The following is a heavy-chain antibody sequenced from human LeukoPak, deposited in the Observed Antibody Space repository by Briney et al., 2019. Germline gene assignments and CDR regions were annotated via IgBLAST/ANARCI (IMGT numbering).Heavy chain of an antibody. Sequence: GGSLRLSCAASGFTFSIYWMSWVRQAPGKGLEWVANIKQDGSERYYVDSVKGRFTISRDDAKSSLYLQMNSLRAEDTAVYYCARRNAMDVWGQGTTVIVFS. J-gene: IGHJ6*02. V-gene: IGHV3-7*03. CDR2: IKQDGSER. CDR1: GFTFSIYW. CDR3: ARRNAMDV.